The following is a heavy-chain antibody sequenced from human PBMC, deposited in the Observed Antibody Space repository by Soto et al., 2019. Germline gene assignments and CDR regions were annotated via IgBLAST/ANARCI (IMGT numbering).Heavy chain of an antibody. CDR1: GCSMSRGDYG. CDR2: IYYSGST. Sequence: PSETLSLACTVSGCSMSRGDYGWSWIRQNPGKGLEWIGYIYYSGSTYYNPSLKSRVTISVDTSKNQFSLKLSSVTAADTAVYYCARDPDGSGSWSQGTLVTVSS. J-gene: IGHJ4*02. D-gene: IGHD3-10*01. CDR3: ARDPDGSGS. V-gene: IGHV4-30-4*01.